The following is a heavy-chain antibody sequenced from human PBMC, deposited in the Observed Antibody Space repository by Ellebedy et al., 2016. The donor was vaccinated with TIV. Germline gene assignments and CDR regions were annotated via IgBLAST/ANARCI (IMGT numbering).Heavy chain of an antibody. Sequence: GRFTISRDNAKNSLYLQMNSLRAEDTAVYYCARVRDLTGSEGYYYYYGMDVWGQGTTVTVSS. CDR3: ARVRDLTGSEGYYYYYGMDV. D-gene: IGHD1-20*01. V-gene: IGHV3-11*06. J-gene: IGHJ6*02.